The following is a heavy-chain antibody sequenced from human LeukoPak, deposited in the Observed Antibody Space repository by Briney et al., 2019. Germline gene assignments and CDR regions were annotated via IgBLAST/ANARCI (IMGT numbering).Heavy chain of an antibody. J-gene: IGHJ4*02. Sequence: AGGSLRLSCAASGFTVSSNYMSWVRQAPGKGLEWVGFIRSKALYGTSEYAASVEGRFTISRDDSNSIVYLQMNSLKTEDTAVYFCVRESVRDYYFDYWGQGTLVTVSS. D-gene: IGHD3-10*02. CDR3: VRESVRDYYFDY. CDR1: GFTVSSNY. CDR2: IRSKALYGTS. V-gene: IGHV3-71*01.